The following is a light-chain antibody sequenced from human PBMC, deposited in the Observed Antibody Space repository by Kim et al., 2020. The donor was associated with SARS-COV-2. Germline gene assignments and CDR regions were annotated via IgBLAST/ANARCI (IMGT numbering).Light chain of an antibody. Sequence: DIQMTQSPSTLSASVGDRVTITCRASQSIRIWLAWYQQKPGKAPKLLIYKASSLESGVPSRFSGSGSGTEFTLTISTLQPDDFATYSCQQNKSNPYTWGQGTKLEI. CDR2: KAS. V-gene: IGKV1-5*03. J-gene: IGKJ2*01. CDR1: QSIRIW. CDR3: QQNKSNPYT.